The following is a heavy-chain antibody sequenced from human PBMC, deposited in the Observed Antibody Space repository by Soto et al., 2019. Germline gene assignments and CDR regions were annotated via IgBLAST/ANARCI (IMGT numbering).Heavy chain of an antibody. Sequence: EVQLLESGGGLVQPGGSLRLSCAASGFTFSNYAVTWVRQAPGKGLEWDSTISGSGGSTYYADAVKGRFTISRDNSKNTLYLQMNSLRAEDTAVYYCAKDPGSSWYEIDYWGQGTLVTVSS. CDR1: GFTFSNYA. V-gene: IGHV3-23*01. D-gene: IGHD6-13*01. CDR3: AKDPGSSWYEIDY. J-gene: IGHJ4*02. CDR2: ISGSGGST.